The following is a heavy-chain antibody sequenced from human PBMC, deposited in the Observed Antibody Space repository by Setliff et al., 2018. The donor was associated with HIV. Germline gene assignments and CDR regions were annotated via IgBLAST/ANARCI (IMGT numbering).Heavy chain of an antibody. D-gene: IGHD3-22*01. CDR2: ISAYNGNT. J-gene: IGHJ4*02. CDR1: GYTFTGYF. CDR3: ARERDSNGYQFDY. Sequence: ASVKVSCKASGYTFTGYFIHWVRQAPGQGLEWMGWISAYNGNTNYAQKLQGRVTITKDRSASTAYMEVSNLRSEDMAVYYCARERDSNGYQFDYWGQGTLVTVSS. V-gene: IGHV1-18*03.